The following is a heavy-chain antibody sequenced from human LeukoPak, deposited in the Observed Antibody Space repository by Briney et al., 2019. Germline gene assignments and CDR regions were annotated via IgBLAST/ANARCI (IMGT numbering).Heavy chain of an antibody. CDR3: ARSDIGFDI. CDR2: INGDGSTT. Sequence: PGGSLRLSCAASGFTLSSYWMHWVRQAPGKGLVWVSRINGDGSTTTYADSVKGRFTISRDNAKNTLYLQLNSLRAEDTAVYYCARSDIGFDIWGQGTMVTVSS. J-gene: IGHJ3*02. V-gene: IGHV3-74*01. D-gene: IGHD2-15*01. CDR1: GFTLSSYW.